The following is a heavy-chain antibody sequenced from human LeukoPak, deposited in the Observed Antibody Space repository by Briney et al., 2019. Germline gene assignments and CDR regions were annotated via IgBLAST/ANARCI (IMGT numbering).Heavy chain of an antibody. Sequence: PSETLSLTCTVSGYSVSSGYYWGWIRQPPGKGLEWIGSIYHSGSTYYNPSLKSRVTMSVDTSKNQFSLKLSSVTAADTAVYYCARDRATLELLDPFYFDYWGQGTLVTVSS. CDR3: ARDRATLELLDPFYFDY. D-gene: IGHD1-26*01. CDR1: GYSVSSGYY. CDR2: IYHSGST. J-gene: IGHJ4*02. V-gene: IGHV4-38-2*02.